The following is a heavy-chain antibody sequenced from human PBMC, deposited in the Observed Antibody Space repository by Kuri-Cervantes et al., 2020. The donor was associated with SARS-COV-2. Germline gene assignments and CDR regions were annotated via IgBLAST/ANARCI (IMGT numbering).Heavy chain of an antibody. D-gene: IGHD1-26*01. V-gene: IGHV3-30*18. Sequence: GESLKISCAASGFTFTDYGIHWVRQAPGKGLEWVAIVSYDGNNNFYADSVRGRFTVYRDNSRNTLYLQMNSLRPEDTAVYFCAKARHRSEWELSDYWGQGTLVTVSS. CDR2: VSYDGNNN. J-gene: IGHJ4*02. CDR1: GFTFTDYG. CDR3: AKARHRSEWELSDY.